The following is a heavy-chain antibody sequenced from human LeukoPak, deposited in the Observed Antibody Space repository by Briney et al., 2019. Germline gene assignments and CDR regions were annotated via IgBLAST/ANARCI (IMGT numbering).Heavy chain of an antibody. J-gene: IGHJ4*02. V-gene: IGHV4-39*01. D-gene: IGHD6-13*01. CDR3: ARLTWHSRGNDY. Sequence: KPSETLSLTCTVSGGSISSSSYYWGWIRQPPGKGLEWIRSIYCSGSTYYNPSLKSRVTISVDTSKNQFSLKLSSVTAADTAVYYCARLTWHSRGNDYWGQGTLVTVSS. CDR2: IYCSGST. CDR1: GGSISSSSYY.